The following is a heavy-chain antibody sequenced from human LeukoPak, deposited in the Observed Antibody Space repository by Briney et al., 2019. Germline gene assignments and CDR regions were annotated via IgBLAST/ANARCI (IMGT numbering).Heavy chain of an antibody. J-gene: IGHJ4*02. Sequence: GGSLRLSCAASGFTVSSNYMSWVRQAPGKGLEWVSVIYSGGSTYYADSMKGRFTISRDNSKNTLYLQMNSLRAEDTAVYYCARDLITIFGVVDYWGQGTLVTVSS. D-gene: IGHD3-3*01. CDR2: IYSGGST. CDR3: ARDLITIFGVVDY. V-gene: IGHV3-66*02. CDR1: GFTVSSNY.